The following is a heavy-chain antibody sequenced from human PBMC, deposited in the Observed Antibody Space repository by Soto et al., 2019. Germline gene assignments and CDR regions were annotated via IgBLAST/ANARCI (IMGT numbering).Heavy chain of an antibody. J-gene: IGHJ5*02. D-gene: IGHD5-18*01. V-gene: IGHV1-69*06. CDR2: IIPLSGTP. Sequence: QAQVVQSGAEVKKPGSSVKVSCKASGGTFSNYALTWVRQAPGQGLEWMGGIIPLSGTPNYAQKFQGRVTITADKSTTTVYMELSGLRSEDTAVYYCTRGIQLWSWGQGTLVTVSS. CDR1: GGTFSNYA. CDR3: TRGIQLWS.